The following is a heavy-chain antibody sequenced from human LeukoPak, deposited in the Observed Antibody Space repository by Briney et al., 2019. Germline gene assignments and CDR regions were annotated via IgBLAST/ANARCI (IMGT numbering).Heavy chain of an antibody. CDR2: ITSSSSYI. CDR3: ARALWELRSSAYFDH. Sequence: GGSLRLSCAASGFTFSNYAMNWVRQAPGKGLEWVSSITSSSSYIYYADSVKGRFTISRDNAKNSLCLQMNSLRDEDTAIYFCARALWELRSSAYFDHWGQGTLVTVSS. D-gene: IGHD1-26*01. V-gene: IGHV3-21*01. CDR1: GFTFSNYA. J-gene: IGHJ4*02.